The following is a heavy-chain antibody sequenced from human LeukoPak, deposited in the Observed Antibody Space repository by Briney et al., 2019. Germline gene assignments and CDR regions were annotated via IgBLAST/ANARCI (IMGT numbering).Heavy chain of an antibody. V-gene: IGHV4-59*08. Sequence: SETLSLTCTVSGGSIRSHFWSWIRQPPGKGLEWIGYIYDNGGASYNPSLNSRVTLSADTSKNELSLKLSSVTDADTAVYYCARHGTPLYYYYGMDVRGQGTTVTVSS. CDR2: IYDNGGA. J-gene: IGHJ6*01. CDR3: ARHGTPLYYYYGMDV. CDR1: GGSIRSHF. D-gene: IGHD1-26*01.